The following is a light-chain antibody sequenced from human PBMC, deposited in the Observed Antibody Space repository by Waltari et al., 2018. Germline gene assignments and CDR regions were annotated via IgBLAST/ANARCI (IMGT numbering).Light chain of an antibody. CDR3: QQYNNWPRT. J-gene: IGKJ4*01. V-gene: IGKV3-15*01. Sequence: EIVMMQSPATLSVSPGERATLSCRASQSVTSKLAWYQQKPGQAPRLLFYGASTRATGIPARFSGSGSGTEFTLTISSLQSEDFAVYYCQQYNNWPRTFGGGTKVEIK. CDR2: GAS. CDR1: QSVTSK.